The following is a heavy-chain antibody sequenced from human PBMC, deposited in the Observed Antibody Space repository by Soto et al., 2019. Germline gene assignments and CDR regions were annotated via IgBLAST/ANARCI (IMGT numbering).Heavy chain of an antibody. CDR2: IYPGDSDT. Sequence: PGESLKISCKGSGYSFTSYWIGWVRQMPGKGLEWMGIIYPGDSDTRYSPSFQGQVTISADKSISTAYLQWSSLKASDTAMYYCARHGTGWVRGVINYYYYGMDVWGQGTTVTVSS. CDR3: ARHGTGWVRGVINYYYYGMDV. J-gene: IGHJ6*02. V-gene: IGHV5-51*01. D-gene: IGHD3-10*01. CDR1: GYSFTSYW.